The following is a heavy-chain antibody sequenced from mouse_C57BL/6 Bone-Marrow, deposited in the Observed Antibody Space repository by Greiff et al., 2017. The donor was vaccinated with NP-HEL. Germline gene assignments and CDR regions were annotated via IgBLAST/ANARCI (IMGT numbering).Heavy chain of an antibody. CDR1: GFTFSSYT. Sequence: EVMLVESGGGLVKPGGSLKLSCAASGFTFSSYTMSWVRQTPEKRLEWVGTIGGGGGNTHYPDSVKGRFTFSRDNAKNTTYLQMSSLRSEDTALYYCARGISTTVVAPFAYWGQGTLVTVSA. CDR3: ARGISTTVVAPFAY. J-gene: IGHJ3*01. V-gene: IGHV5-9*01. CDR2: IGGGGGNT. D-gene: IGHD1-1*01.